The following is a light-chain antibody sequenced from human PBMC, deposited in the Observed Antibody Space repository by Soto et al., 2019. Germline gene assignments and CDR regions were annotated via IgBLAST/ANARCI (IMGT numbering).Light chain of an antibody. V-gene: IGLV1-47*02. CDR3: AAWDDTLSGWV. Sequence: QSVLTHPPSASGTPGQRVIISCSGSNSNIDNNYVYWYHQLPGTAPKLLIYSDNQRPSGVPDRFSGSKSGTSASLAISGLRSEDEADYYCAAWDDTLSGWVFGGGTKVTVL. CDR2: SDN. J-gene: IGLJ3*02. CDR1: NSNIDNNY.